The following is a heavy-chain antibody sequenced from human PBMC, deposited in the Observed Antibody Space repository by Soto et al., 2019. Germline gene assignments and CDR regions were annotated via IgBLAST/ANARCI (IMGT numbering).Heavy chain of an antibody. J-gene: IGHJ6*02. CDR1: GGSFSGFY. CDR3: ARADRTLVTSYGLDV. D-gene: IGHD2-21*02. V-gene: IGHV4-34*01. CDR2: INHSGTT. Sequence: SETLSLTCAVSGGSFSGFYWTWIRQPPGEGLEWIGEINHSGTTNFNPSLRSRLTISLDSSRKHFSLKLTSMTAADAAVYYCARADRTLVTSYGLDVWGQGTTVTVSS.